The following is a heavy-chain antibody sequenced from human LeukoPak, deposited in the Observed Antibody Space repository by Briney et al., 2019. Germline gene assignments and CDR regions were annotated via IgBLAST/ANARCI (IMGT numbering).Heavy chain of an antibody. Sequence: SQTLSLTCAISGDSVSSNSAAWNWIRQSPSRGLEWLVRTYYRSKWYNDYAVSVKSRITINPDTSKNQFSLQLNSVTPEDTAVYYCARLAGYLGPTIRLMPWFDPWGQGTLVTVSS. D-gene: IGHD7-27*01. V-gene: IGHV6-1*01. CDR2: TYYRSKWYN. CDR3: ARLAGYLGPTIRLMPWFDP. CDR1: GDSVSSNSAA. J-gene: IGHJ5*02.